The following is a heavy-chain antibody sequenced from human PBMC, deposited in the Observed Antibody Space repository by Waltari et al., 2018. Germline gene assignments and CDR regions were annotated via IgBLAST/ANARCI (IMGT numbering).Heavy chain of an antibody. V-gene: IGHV3-7*01. J-gene: IGHJ6*02. Sequence: EVQLVESGGGLVQPGGSLRLSCAASGFTFSSYWMSWVRQAPGKGLEWVANIKQDGSGKYYVDSVKGRFTISRDSAKNSLYLQMNSLRAEDTAVYYCARVIMWDFWSGYYTAYYGMDVWGQGTTVTVSS. CDR3: ARVIMWDFWSGYYTAYYGMDV. CDR1: GFTFSSYW. CDR2: IKQDGSGK. D-gene: IGHD3-3*01.